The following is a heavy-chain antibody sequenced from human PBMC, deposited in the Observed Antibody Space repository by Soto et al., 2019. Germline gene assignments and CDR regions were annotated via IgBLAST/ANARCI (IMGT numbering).Heavy chain of an antibody. V-gene: IGHV3-30*18. Sequence: GGSLRLSCAASGFTFSSYGMHWVRQAPGKGLEWVAVISYDGSNKYYADSVKGRFTISRDNSKNTLYLQMNSLRAGDTAVYYCAKDYVWGSYRLDDAFDIWGQGTMVTVSS. CDR3: AKDYVWGSYRLDDAFDI. CDR2: ISYDGSNK. D-gene: IGHD3-16*02. CDR1: GFTFSSYG. J-gene: IGHJ3*02.